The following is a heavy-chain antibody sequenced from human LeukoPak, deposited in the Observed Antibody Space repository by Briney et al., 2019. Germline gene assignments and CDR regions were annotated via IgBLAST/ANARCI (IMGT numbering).Heavy chain of an antibody. J-gene: IGHJ4*02. CDR3: ARGRGYRDYDRPLDY. CDR2: ITSGGNT. D-gene: IGHD5-12*01. V-gene: IGHV3-53*01. CDR1: GFTFKIYN. Sequence: SGGSLRLSCAASGFTFKIYNMNWVRQAPGKGLEWVSVITSGGNTYYADSVKGRFTTSRDNSKNTLYVQMNSLRAEDTAIYYCARGRGYRDYDRPLDYWGQGTLATVSS.